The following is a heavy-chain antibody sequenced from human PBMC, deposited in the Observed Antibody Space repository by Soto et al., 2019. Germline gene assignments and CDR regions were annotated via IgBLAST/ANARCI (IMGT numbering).Heavy chain of an antibody. CDR3: ARFRGYCCGGSCAYYYYGMGV. Sequence: QVTLKESGPVLVKPTETLTLTCTVSGFSLSNARMGVSWIRQPPGKALEWLAHIFSNDEKSYSTSLKSRLTISEDTSKRQVVLTMTNMDAVDTATYYCARFRGYCCGGSCAYYYYGMGVWGQVTTVTVSS. CDR1: GFSLSNARMG. D-gene: IGHD2-15*01. CDR2: IFSNDEK. V-gene: IGHV2-26*01. J-gene: IGHJ6*02.